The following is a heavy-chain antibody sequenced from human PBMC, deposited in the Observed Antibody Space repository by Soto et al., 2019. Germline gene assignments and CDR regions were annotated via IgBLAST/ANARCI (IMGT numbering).Heavy chain of an antibody. J-gene: IGHJ3*01. V-gene: IGHV1-18*04. Sequence: QVQLVQSGAEVKKPGASVKVSWKAYGYSFTGYGTNWVRQAPGQGLQWLGRITTYNGDTNYAQNFQGRVTMTTDTSTSTTYMELRSLRSDDTAVYFCARGRGYSLIPVVDDAVDVWGQGTLVTVSS. D-gene: IGHD5-12*01. CDR3: ARGRGYSLIPVVDDAVDV. CDR2: ITTYNGDT. CDR1: GYSFTGYG.